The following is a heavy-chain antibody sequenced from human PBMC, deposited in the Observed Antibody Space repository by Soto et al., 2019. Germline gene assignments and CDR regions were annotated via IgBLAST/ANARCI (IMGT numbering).Heavy chain of an antibody. CDR2: IYYSGST. V-gene: IGHV4-59*01. CDR3: ARVMGSTTNCYPSYGMDV. D-gene: IGHD1-26*01. CDR1: GGSISSYY. J-gene: IGHJ6*02. Sequence: SETLCLTCTVSGGSISSYYWSWIRQPPGKGLEWIGYIYYSGSTNYNPSLKSRVTISVDTSKNQFSLKLSSVTAADTAVYYCARVMGSTTNCYPSYGMDVCGPAPTLTGSS.